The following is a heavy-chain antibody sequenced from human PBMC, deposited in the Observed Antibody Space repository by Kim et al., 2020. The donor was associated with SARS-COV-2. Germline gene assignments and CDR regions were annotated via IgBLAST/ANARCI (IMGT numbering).Heavy chain of an antibody. Sequence: GGSLRLSCAASGFTFSGSAMHWVRQASGKGLEWVGRIRSKANSYATAYAASVKGRFTISRDDSKNTAYLQMNSLKTEDTAVYYCTSTTVTTTFSYYGMDVWGQGTTVTVSS. J-gene: IGHJ6*02. CDR1: GFTFSGSA. CDR2: IRSKANSYAT. CDR3: TSTTVTTTFSYYGMDV. V-gene: IGHV3-73*01. D-gene: IGHD4-17*01.